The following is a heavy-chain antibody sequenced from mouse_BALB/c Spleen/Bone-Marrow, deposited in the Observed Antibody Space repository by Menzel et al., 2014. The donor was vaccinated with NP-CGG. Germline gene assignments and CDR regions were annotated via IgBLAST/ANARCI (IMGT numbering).Heavy chain of an antibody. V-gene: IGHV1-4*01. Sequence: QVQLQQSGAELARSGASVKMSCKASGYTFTSYTMHWIKQRPGQGLEWIGYIDPSSGYSNYNQKFKDKATLTADISSSTAYMQLSSLTSEDSAVYYCAPYDGYYNWYFDVWGAGTTVTVSS. CDR3: APYDGYYNWYFDV. D-gene: IGHD2-3*01. CDR2: IDPSSGYS. J-gene: IGHJ1*01. CDR1: GYTFTSYT.